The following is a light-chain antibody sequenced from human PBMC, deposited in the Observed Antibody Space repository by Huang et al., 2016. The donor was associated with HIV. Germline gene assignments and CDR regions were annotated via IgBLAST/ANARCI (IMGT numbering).Light chain of an antibody. CDR2: TTS. CDR1: PRISSY. CDR3: QQTYSTPKT. Sequence: DIQMTQSPSSLSVSVGDRVTITCRTSPRISSYLHWFQQKPGKAPKLLIHTTSSLQGGVSSRFSGSGSGTHFTLTINSLQPEDSATYYCQQTYSTPKTFGQGTKLEIK. J-gene: IGKJ2*01. V-gene: IGKV1-39*01.